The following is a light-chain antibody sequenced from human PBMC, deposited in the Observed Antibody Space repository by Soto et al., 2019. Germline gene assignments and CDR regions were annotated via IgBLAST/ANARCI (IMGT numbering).Light chain of an antibody. CDR2: KIS. CDR1: QSLVYSDGNTY. Sequence: DVVMTQSPLSLPVTLGQPASISCRSSQSLVYSDGNTYLNWFHQRPGQSPRRLISKISNRDSGVPDRFSGRGSGSDFTLKISRVEAEDVGVYYCVQGTHWPPYTCRQGTKLEIK. J-gene: IGKJ2*01. CDR3: VQGTHWPPYT. V-gene: IGKV2-30*01.